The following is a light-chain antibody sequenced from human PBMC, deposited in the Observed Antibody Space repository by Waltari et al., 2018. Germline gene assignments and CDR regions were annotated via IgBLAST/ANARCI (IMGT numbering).Light chain of an antibody. CDR2: GKN. J-gene: IGLJ1*01. V-gene: IGLV3-19*01. CDR3: NSRDSRGHPLV. CDR1: SLRYYY. Sequence: SSELTQDPVVSVALGQTVRITCQGDSLRYYYANWYHQKPGQAPVLFMYGKNNRPYGIPDRFSCSYSGTTASLIITGAQAEDEGDYYCNSRDSRGHPLVFGTGTKVTVL.